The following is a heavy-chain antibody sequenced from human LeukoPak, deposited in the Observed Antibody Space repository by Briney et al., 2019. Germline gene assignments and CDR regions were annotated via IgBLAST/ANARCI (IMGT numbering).Heavy chain of an antibody. CDR2: INHSGST. J-gene: IGHJ4*02. CDR1: GGSFSGYY. Sequence: PSETLSLTCAVYGGSFSGYYWSWIRQPPGKGLEWIGEINHSGSTNYNPSLTSRLTMSVDTSNNQVSLKLSSVTAADTAVYFCARQPPNTASFDYWGQGTLVTVSS. V-gene: IGHV4-34*01. D-gene: IGHD2-21*02. CDR3: ARQPPNTASFDY.